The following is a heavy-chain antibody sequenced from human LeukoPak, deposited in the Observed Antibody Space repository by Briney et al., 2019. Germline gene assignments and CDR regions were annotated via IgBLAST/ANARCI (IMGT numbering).Heavy chain of an antibody. V-gene: IGHV3-66*02. D-gene: IGHD1-20*01. CDR3: ASGITGTNNWFDP. CDR1: GFTVSSNY. CDR2: IYSGGST. J-gene: IGHJ5*02. Sequence: GGSLRLSCAASGFTVSSNYMTWVRQAPGKGLEWVSVIYSGGSTYYADSVKGRFIISRDNSKNTLYLQMNSLRAEDTAVYYCASGITGTNNWFDPWGQGTLVTVSS.